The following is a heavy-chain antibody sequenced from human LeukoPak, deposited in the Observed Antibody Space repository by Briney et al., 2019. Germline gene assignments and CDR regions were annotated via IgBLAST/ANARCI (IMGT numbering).Heavy chain of an antibody. V-gene: IGHV3-30*04. CDR2: MSFDESNK. D-gene: IGHD1-7*01. Sequence: GGSLRLSCAVSGFTFSNAMHWVRQAPGKGLEWVAVMSFDESNKYYADSVKGRFTISRDNSKNTLYLQMNSLRAEDTAVYYCARDRSGTGGFYYYYYMDVWGKGTTVTVSS. CDR3: ARDRSGTGGFYYYYYMDV. J-gene: IGHJ6*03. CDR1: GFTFSNA.